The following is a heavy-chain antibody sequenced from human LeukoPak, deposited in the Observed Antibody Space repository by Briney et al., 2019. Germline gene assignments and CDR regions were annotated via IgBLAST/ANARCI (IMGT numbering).Heavy chain of an antibody. CDR3: ARDAIAEYDY. Sequence: SETLSLTCTVSGGSISSYYWSWIRQPPGKGLEWIGYIYYSGSTNYNPSLKSRVTISVDTSKNQFSLKLSSVTAADTAVYYCARDAIAEYDYWGQGTLVTVSS. CDR1: GGSISSYY. D-gene: IGHD6-13*01. J-gene: IGHJ4*02. V-gene: IGHV4-59*01. CDR2: IYYSGST.